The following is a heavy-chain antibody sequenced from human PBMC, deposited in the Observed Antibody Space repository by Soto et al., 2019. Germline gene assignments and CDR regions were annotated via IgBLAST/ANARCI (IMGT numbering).Heavy chain of an antibody. CDR1: GFNFRNYG. CDR3: ARLSPWIMDY. CDR2: IWYDGSNK. V-gene: IGHV3-33*01. D-gene: IGHD5-12*01. J-gene: IGHJ4*02. Sequence: GGSLRLSCAASGFNFRNYGMHWVRQAPGKGLEWVAIIWYDGSNKYYADSVKGRFTISRDDSKNTLYLQIDSLRAEDTAVYSCARLSPWIMDYWGQGIMVTVSS.